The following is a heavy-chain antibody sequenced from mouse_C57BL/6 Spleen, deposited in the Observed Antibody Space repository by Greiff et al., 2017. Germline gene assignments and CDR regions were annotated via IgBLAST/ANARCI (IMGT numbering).Heavy chain of an antibody. CDR1: GYTFTSYG. D-gene: IGHD2-3*01. V-gene: IGHV1-81*01. Sequence: VKLMESGAELARPGASVKLSCKASGYTFTSYGISWVKQRTGQGLEWIGEIYPRSGNTYYNEKFKGKATLTADKSSSTAYMELRSLTSEDSAVYFCARYYDGYPSMDYWGQGTSVTVSS. CDR2: IYPRSGNT. CDR3: ARYYDGYPSMDY. J-gene: IGHJ4*01.